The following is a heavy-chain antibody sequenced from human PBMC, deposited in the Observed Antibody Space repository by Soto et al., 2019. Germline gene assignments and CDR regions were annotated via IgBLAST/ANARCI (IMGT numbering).Heavy chain of an antibody. CDR1: GGSISSGGYY. V-gene: IGHV4-31*03. J-gene: IGHJ4*02. Sequence: QVQLQESGPGLVKPSQTLSLTCTVSGGSISSGGYYWSWIRQHPGKGLEWIGYIYYSGSTYYNPSLMSRVTISEDTSKKQFSLKLSSVTAADTAVYYCAGSDFYDASGYYYRVDYWGQGTLVTVSS. CDR2: IYYSGST. CDR3: AGSDFYDASGYYYRVDY. D-gene: IGHD3-22*01.